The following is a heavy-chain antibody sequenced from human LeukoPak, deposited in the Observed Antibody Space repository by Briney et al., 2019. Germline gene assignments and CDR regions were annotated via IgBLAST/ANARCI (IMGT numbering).Heavy chain of an antibody. V-gene: IGHV1-18*01. D-gene: IGHD6-6*01. CDR1: GYTFTNYA. J-gene: IGHJ6*03. Sequence: GASVKVSCKASGYTFTNYAVSWVRQAPGQGLEHMGYISAYNGNTNYAHNLQGRVTMTTETSTTTVYMELRSLRFDDTAVYYCARDMIAARPAYYYYYYYMDVWGKGTTVTVSS. CDR3: ARDMIAARPAYYYYYYYMDV. CDR2: ISAYNGNT.